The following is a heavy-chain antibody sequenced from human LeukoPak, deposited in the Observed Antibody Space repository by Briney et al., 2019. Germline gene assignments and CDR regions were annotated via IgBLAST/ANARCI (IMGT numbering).Heavy chain of an antibody. D-gene: IGHD1-26*01. CDR3: AKAGYTGSYMYYFDY. CDR1: GFTFSSYG. J-gene: IGHJ4*02. CDR2: ISDDGSNK. V-gene: IGHV3-30*18. Sequence: QSGRSLRLSCAASGFTFSSYGTHWVRQAPGKGLEWVAVISDDGSNKEYADPVKGRFTISRDNSKNTLYLQMNSLRAEDTAVYYCAKAGYTGSYMYYFDYWGQGTLVTVSS.